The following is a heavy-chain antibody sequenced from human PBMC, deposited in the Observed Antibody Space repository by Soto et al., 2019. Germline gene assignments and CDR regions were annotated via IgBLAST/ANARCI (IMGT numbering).Heavy chain of an antibody. Sequence: ASVKVSCKASGGTFSSYAISWVRQAPGQGLEWMGGIIPIFGTANYAQKFQGRVTITADESTSTAYLQWSSLKASDTAMYYCARRYSGYDHGMDVWGQGTTVTVSS. CDR1: GGTFSSYA. V-gene: IGHV1-69*13. CDR2: IIPIFGTA. J-gene: IGHJ6*02. D-gene: IGHD1-26*01. CDR3: ARRYSGYDHGMDV.